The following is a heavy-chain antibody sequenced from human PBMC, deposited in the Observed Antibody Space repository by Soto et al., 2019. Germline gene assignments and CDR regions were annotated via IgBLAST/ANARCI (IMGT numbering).Heavy chain of an antibody. CDR2: IIPIFGTA. CDR1: GGTFSSYA. J-gene: IGHJ4*02. V-gene: IGHV1-69*13. CDR3: ARPRERGYSYGYDSPFDY. D-gene: IGHD5-18*01. Sequence: ASVKVSCKASGGTFSSYAISWVRQAPGQGLEWMGGIIPIFGTANYAQKFQGRVTITADESTSTAYMELSSLRSEDTAVYYCARPRERGYSYGYDSPFDYWGQGTLVTVSS.